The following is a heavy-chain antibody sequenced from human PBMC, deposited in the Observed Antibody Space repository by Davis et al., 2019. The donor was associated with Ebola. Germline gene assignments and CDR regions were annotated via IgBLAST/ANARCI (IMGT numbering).Heavy chain of an antibody. CDR3: ARHRLYYYDSSGYYTGLAFDY. J-gene: IGHJ4*02. V-gene: IGHV4-34*01. Sequence: SETLSLTCAVYGGSFSGYYWSWIRQPPGKGLEWIGEINHSGSTNYNPSLKSRVTISVDTSKNQFSLKLSSVTAADTAVYYCARHRLYYYDSSGYYTGLAFDYWGQGTLVTVSS. CDR2: INHSGST. D-gene: IGHD3-22*01. CDR1: GGSFSGYY.